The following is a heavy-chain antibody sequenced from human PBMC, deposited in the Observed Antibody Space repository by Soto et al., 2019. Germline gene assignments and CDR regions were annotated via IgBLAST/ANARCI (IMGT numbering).Heavy chain of an antibody. Sequence: EVQLVESGGGLVQPGGSLRLSCAASGFSFSVYSMNWVRQAPGKGLEWVSYIRGSSSTIYYADSVKGRFTISRDNAKNSLYLQLSSLRDEDTAIYYCARESSGYPDSWGQGTLVTVSS. D-gene: IGHD3-22*01. CDR3: ARESSGYPDS. V-gene: IGHV3-48*02. J-gene: IGHJ4*02. CDR1: GFSFSVYS. CDR2: IRGSSSTI.